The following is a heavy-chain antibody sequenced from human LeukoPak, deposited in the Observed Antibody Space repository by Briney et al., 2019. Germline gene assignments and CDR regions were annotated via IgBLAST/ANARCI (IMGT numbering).Heavy chain of an antibody. V-gene: IGHV1-2*02. CDR1: GYTFTGYY. Sequence: ASVKVSCKASGYTFTGYYMHWVRQAPGQGLEWMGWINPNSGGTNYAQKFQGRVTMTRDTSISTAYMELSRLRSDDTAVYYCARGTGLEGYYYYYMDVWGKGTTVTVSS. CDR3: ARGTGLEGYYYYYMDV. CDR2: INPNSGGT. D-gene: IGHD1-1*01. J-gene: IGHJ6*03.